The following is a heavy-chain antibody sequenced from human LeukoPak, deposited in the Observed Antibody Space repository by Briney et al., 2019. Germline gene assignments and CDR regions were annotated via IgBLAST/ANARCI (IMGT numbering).Heavy chain of an antibody. CDR3: ARWGLVAPGTYYYYYMDV. J-gene: IGHJ6*03. CDR1: GYTFTNYG. Sequence: GASVKVSCKASGYTFTNYGVSWVRQAPGQGLEWMGWINAYNGDTHYAQNLQGRLTMTTDTSTRMAFMELRSLRPDDTAVYFCARWGLVAPGTYYYYYMDVWGRGTTVTVSS. V-gene: IGHV1-18*01. D-gene: IGHD2-2*01. CDR2: INAYNGDT.